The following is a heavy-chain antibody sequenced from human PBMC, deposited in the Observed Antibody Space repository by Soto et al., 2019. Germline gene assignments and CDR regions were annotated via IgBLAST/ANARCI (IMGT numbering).Heavy chain of an antibody. CDR3: ARSYGSWSYRYYYYYMYG. CDR2: INPSGGST. D-gene: IGHD3-10*01. J-gene: IGHJ6*03. CDR1: GYTFTSYY. V-gene: IGHV1-46*03. Sequence: ASVKVSCKASGYTFTSYYMHWVRRAPGQGNERMGIINPSGGSTSYAQKFQGRVTMTRDTSTSTVYMELSSLRSEDTAVYYCARSYGSWSYRYYYYYMYGWGKGTTVTVS.